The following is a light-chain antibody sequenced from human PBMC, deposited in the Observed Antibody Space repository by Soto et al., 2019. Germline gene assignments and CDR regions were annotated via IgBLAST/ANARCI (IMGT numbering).Light chain of an antibody. V-gene: IGKV2-28*01. CDR2: LGS. CDR3: MQHLQTPWT. CDR1: QSLLHSSGYNY. Sequence: DIVMTQSPLSLPVTPGEPASISCRSSQSLLHSSGYNYLDWYLQRPGQSPQLLICLGSDRASGVTDRFSGSESGTDFTLKISRVEADDVGVYYCMQHLQTPWTFGQGTKMEI. J-gene: IGKJ1*01.